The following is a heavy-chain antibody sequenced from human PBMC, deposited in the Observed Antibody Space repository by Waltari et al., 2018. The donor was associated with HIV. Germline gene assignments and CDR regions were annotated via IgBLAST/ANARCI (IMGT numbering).Heavy chain of an antibody. CDR1: GFTFIDYA. CDR3: AKDRTTYNSLVGALTPFDN. V-gene: IGHV3-9*01. J-gene: IGHJ4*02. D-gene: IGHD1-26*01. Sequence: EAQLVESGGGLVQPGRSLRISCETSGFTFIDYAMHWLRPAPGKGPEWVSGISWNSASIAYADSVMGRFTISRDNAKKSLYLQMNGLRVEDTALYYCAKDRTTYNSLVGALTPFDNWGQGTLVTVSS. CDR2: ISWNSASI.